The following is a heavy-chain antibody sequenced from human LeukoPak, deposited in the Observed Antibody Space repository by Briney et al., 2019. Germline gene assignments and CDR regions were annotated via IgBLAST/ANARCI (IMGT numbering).Heavy chain of an antibody. V-gene: IGHV4-4*02. D-gene: IGHD6-19*01. CDR3: ARGGRSSGWDFDY. CDR2: IYHSGST. CDR1: GGSISSSNW. Sequence: PSETLSLTCAVSGGSISSSNWWSWVRQPPGKGLEWIGEIYHSGSTNYNPSLKSRVTISVDKSKNQFSLKLSSVTAADTAVYYCARGGRSSGWDFDYWGQGTLVTVSS. J-gene: IGHJ4*02.